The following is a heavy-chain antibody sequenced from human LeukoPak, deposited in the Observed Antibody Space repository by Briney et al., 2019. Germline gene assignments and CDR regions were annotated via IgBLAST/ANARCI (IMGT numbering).Heavy chain of an antibody. J-gene: IGHJ3*02. CDR2: IYTSGST. CDR1: GGSISSGSYY. CDR3: ARDPIRPYYYDSSGYGAFDI. V-gene: IGHV4-61*02. Sequence: SETLSLTCTVSGGSISSGSYYWSWIRQPAGKGLEWIGRIYTSGSTNYNPSLKSRVTISVDTSKNQFSLKLSSVTAADTAGYYCARDPIRPYYYDSSGYGAFDIWGQGTMVTVSS. D-gene: IGHD3-22*01.